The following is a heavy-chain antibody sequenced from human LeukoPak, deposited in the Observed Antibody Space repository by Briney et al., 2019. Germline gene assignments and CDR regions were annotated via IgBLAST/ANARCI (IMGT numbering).Heavy chain of an antibody. Sequence: GASVKVSCKASGGTFSSYAISWVRQAPGQGLEWMGGIIPIFGTANYAQKFQGRVTITADESTSTAYMELSSLRSEDTAVYYCARVRWINPDAFDIWGQGTMVTVSS. V-gene: IGHV1-69*13. D-gene: IGHD4-23*01. CDR1: GGTFSSYA. J-gene: IGHJ3*02. CDR3: ARVRWINPDAFDI. CDR2: IIPIFGTA.